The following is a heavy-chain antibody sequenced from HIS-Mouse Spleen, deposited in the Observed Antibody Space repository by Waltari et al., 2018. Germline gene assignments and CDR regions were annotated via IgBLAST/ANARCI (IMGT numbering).Heavy chain of an antibody. CDR3: ARGPLGPDAFDI. CDR1: GRSSRVSY. J-gene: IGHJ3*02. CDR2: INHSGST. Sequence: QEQPQQWGAGLSKPSATLSLTCAVFGRSSRVSYWHGIRQPPGKGLEWIGEINHSGSTNYNPSLKSRVTISVDTSKNQFSLKLSSVTAADTAVYYCARGPLGPDAFDIWGQGTMVTVSS. V-gene: IGHV4-34*01.